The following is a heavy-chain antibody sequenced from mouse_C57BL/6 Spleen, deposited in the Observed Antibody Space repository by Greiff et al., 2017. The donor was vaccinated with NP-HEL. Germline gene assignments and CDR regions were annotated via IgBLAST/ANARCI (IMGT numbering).Heavy chain of an antibody. J-gene: IGHJ3*01. CDR3: ARSPYYDYDAFAY. V-gene: IGHV1-39*01. CDR2: INPNYGTT. Sequence: VQLKESGPELVKPGASVKISCKASGYSFTDYNMNWVKQSNGKSLEWIGVINPNYGTTSYNQKFKGKATLTVDQSSSTAYMQLNSLTSEDSAVYYWARSPYYDYDAFAYWGQGTLVTVSA. CDR1: GYSFTDYN. D-gene: IGHD2-4*01.